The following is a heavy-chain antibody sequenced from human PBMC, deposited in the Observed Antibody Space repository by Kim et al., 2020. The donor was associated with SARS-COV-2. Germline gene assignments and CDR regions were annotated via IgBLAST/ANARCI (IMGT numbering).Heavy chain of an antibody. Sequence: SETLSLICTVSGGSISSSSYYWGWIRQPPGKGLEWIGSIYYSGSTYYNPSLKSRVTISVDTSKNQFSLKLSSVTAADTAVYYCATSGSGRPTIDYWGQGT. CDR3: ATSGSGRPTIDY. V-gene: IGHV4-39*01. J-gene: IGHJ4*02. D-gene: IGHD6-19*01. CDR2: IYYSGST. CDR1: GGSISSSSYY.